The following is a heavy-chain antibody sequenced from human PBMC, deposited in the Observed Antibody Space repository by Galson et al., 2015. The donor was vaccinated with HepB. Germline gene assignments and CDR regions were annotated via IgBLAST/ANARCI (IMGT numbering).Heavy chain of an antibody. CDR3: ARYYGVYQFFHH. J-gene: IGHJ1*01. V-gene: IGHV1-2*06. CDR1: GYTFTSYY. CDR2: INPNSGGT. Sequence: CKASGYTFTSYYLHWVRQAPGQGLEWMGRINPNSGGTNYAQKFQGRVTMTRDTSISTAYMELSRLRSDDTAVYYCARYYGVYQFFHHWGQGTLVTVSS. D-gene: IGHD4-17*01.